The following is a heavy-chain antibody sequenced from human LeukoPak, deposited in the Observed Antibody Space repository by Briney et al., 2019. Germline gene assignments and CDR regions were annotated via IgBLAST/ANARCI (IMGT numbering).Heavy chain of an antibody. CDR3: ARLWSGVKTFDY. D-gene: IGHD3-10*01. CDR1: GFTFSSYG. CDR2: IPYAGSNK. V-gene: IGHV3-30*03. J-gene: IGHJ4*02. Sequence: PGGSLRLSCAASGFTFSSYGMHWVRQAPGKGLEWVAVIPYAGSNKYYADSVKCRCTISRDKTNNTLYLQMNTLRPEDTAVYYCARLWSGVKTFDYWGQGTLVTVSS.